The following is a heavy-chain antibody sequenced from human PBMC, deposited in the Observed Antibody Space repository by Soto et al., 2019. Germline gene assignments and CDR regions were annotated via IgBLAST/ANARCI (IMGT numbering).Heavy chain of an antibody. J-gene: IGHJ5*02. D-gene: IGHD2-2*01. CDR1: GYTFTGYY. CDR2: INPNSGGT. V-gene: IGHV1-2*02. Sequence: ASVKVSCKASGYTFTGYYMHWVRQAPGQGLGWMGWINPNSGGTNYAQKFQGRVTMTRDTSISTAYMELSRLRSDDTAVYYCARDRSIGYCSSTSCLNWFDPWGQGTLVTVS. CDR3: ARDRSIGYCSSTSCLNWFDP.